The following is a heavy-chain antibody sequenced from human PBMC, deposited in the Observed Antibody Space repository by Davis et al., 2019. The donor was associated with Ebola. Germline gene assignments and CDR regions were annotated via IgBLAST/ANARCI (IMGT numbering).Heavy chain of an antibody. CDR2: IIPIFGTT. CDR1: GDPFGSYA. Sequence: SVKVSCKASGDPFGSYAMFWVRQAPGQGLEWMGRIIPIFGTTNYAQKFQGRVTLSADESTRTAYMEVTRLRSDDTAVYYCAREEHSGYGTMDVWGQGTTVTVS. CDR3: AREEHSGYGTMDV. D-gene: IGHD5-12*01. J-gene: IGHJ6*02. V-gene: IGHV1-69*13.